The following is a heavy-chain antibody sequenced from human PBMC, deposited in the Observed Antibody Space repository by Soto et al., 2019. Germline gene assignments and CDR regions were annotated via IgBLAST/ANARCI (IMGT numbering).Heavy chain of an antibody. J-gene: IGHJ6*02. CDR2: IYPVDSDT. Sequence: GESLKISCQSSGYTFSSYWIAWVRQMPGKGLEWMGTIYPVDSDTRYSPSFQGRVSISVDKSISTAYLQWSSLKASDTAMYFCARQSAQSSYALDVWGQGTTVTVSS. CDR1: GYTFSSYW. V-gene: IGHV5-51*01. CDR3: ARQSAQSSYALDV. D-gene: IGHD4-4*01.